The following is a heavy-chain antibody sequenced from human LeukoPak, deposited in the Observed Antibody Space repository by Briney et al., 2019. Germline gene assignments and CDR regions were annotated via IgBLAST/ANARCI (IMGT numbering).Heavy chain of an antibody. CDR3: ARTSFGSGWTNYFDY. V-gene: IGHV1-18*01. Sequence: ASVKVSCKASGYTFTSYGISWVRQAPGQGLEWMGWISAYNGNTNYAQKLQGRVTMTTDTSTSTAYMELRSLRSDDTAVCYCARTSFGSGWTNYFDYWGQGTLVTVSS. J-gene: IGHJ4*02. CDR2: ISAYNGNT. CDR1: GYTFTSYG. D-gene: IGHD6-19*01.